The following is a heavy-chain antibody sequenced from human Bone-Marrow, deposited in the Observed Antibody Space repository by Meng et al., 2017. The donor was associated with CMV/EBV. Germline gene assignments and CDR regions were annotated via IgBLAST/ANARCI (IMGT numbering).Heavy chain of an antibody. Sequence: GESLKISCAASGFTFSSYAMSWVRQAPGKGLEWVSAISGSGGSTYYADSVKGRFTISRDNDKNSLYLQMDSLGAEDTAMYFCARWGDEGATFGFDYWGQGTRVTVSS. CDR1: GFTFSSYA. CDR2: ISGSGGST. V-gene: IGHV3-23*01. D-gene: IGHD1-26*01. J-gene: IGHJ4*02. CDR3: ARWGDEGATFGFDY.